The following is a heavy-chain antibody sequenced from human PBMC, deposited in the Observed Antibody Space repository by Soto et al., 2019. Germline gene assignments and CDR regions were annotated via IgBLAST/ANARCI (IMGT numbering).Heavy chain of an antibody. Sequence: PAESLTISREASGYSFTSYCIGWVPQMPGKGLEGMGIIYPGDSDTRYSPSFQGQVTISADKSISTAYLQWSSLKASDTAMYYCARDQYSSSWYFGGYYYYGMDVWGQGTTVTVSS. D-gene: IGHD6-13*01. J-gene: IGHJ6*02. CDR3: ARDQYSSSWYFGGYYYYGMDV. CDR1: GYSFTSYC. CDR2: IYPGDSDT. V-gene: IGHV5-51*01.